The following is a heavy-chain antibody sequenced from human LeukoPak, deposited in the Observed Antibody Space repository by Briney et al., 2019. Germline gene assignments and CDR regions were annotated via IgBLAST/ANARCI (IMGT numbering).Heavy chain of an antibody. CDR2: IKHNGGEK. CDR1: GFTFTDYF. J-gene: IGHJ4*02. CDR3: ARDRGWRSSGYYLYHFDY. Sequence: GGSLRLSCVASGFTFTDYFMSWVRQAPGKGLERVASIKHNGGEKYYVDSVKGRFTISRDNAKNSLYLEMSSLRVEDTAVYYCARDRGWRSSGYYLYHFDYWGQGTLVTFAS. D-gene: IGHD3-22*01. V-gene: IGHV3-7*01.